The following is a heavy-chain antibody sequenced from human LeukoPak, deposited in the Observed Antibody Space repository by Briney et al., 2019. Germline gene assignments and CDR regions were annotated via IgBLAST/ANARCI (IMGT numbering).Heavy chain of an antibody. J-gene: IGHJ2*01. Sequence: GGSLRLSCAASGFTFSSYSMIWVRQAPGKGLEWVSFISLASSYIYYADSVKGRFTISRDNANNSLSLQMNSLRADDTAVYYCARGLAVLTVGWYFDLWGRGTLVTASS. CDR1: GFTFSSYS. D-gene: IGHD3-16*01. CDR3: ARGLAVLTVGWYFDL. CDR2: ISLASSYI. V-gene: IGHV3-21*01.